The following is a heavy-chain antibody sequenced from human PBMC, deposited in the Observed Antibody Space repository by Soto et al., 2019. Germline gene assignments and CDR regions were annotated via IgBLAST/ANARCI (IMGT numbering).Heavy chain of an antibody. CDR3: ARGKGYSSSSKFAFDI. J-gene: IGHJ3*02. CDR1: GFTFSSYG. V-gene: IGHV3-33*08. CDR2: IWYDGSNK. Sequence: GGSLRLSCAASGFTFSSYGMHWVRQAPGKGLEWVAVIWYDGSNKYYADSVKGRFTISRDNSKNTLYLQMNSLRAEDTAVYYCARGKGYSSSSKFAFDIWGQGTMVTVSS. D-gene: IGHD6-6*01.